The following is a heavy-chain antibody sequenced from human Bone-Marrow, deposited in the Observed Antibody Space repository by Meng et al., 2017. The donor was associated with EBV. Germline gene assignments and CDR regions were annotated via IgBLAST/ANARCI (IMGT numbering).Heavy chain of an antibody. Sequence: QRRRLESGGGVVQPGRSLLLSCAASVFTFSSDGMYWVRQAPGKGLEWVAVISYDGSNKYYADSVTGRFTISRDNSKNTLYLQMNSLRAEDTAVYYCAKVGVYGDYGDYFDYWGQGTLVTVSS. CDR2: ISYDGSNK. V-gene: IGHV3-30*18. J-gene: IGHJ4*02. D-gene: IGHD4-17*01. CDR3: AKVGVYGDYGDYFDY. CDR1: VFTFSSDG.